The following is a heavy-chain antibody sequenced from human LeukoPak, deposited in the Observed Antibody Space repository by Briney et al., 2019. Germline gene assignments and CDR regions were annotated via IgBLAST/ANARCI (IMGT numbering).Heavy chain of an antibody. V-gene: IGHV3-74*01. J-gene: IGHJ4*02. D-gene: IGHD3-16*01. CDR1: GFTFSSYW. CDR2: INSDGSST. CDR3: ARDSNDYVWGSSPGQGFDY. Sequence: GGSLRLSCAASGFTFSSYWMHWVRQAPGKGLVWVSRINSDGSSTSYADSVKGRFTISRDNAKSTLYLQMNSLRAEDTAVYYCARDSNDYVWGSSPGQGFDYGGREPL.